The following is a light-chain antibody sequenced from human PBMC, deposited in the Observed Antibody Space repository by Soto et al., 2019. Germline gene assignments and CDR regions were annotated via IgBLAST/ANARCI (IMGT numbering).Light chain of an antibody. CDR1: SSDVGGFHY. CDR3: SSYTSSSTLV. V-gene: IGLV2-14*01. Sequence: QSALTQPASVSGSPGQSITISCTGTSSDVGGFHYVSWYQQHPGKAPKLMIYEVSNRPSGVSTRFSGSKSGNTASLCISGLQAEDEADYYCSSYTSSSTLVFGGGTKLTVL. J-gene: IGLJ2*01. CDR2: EVS.